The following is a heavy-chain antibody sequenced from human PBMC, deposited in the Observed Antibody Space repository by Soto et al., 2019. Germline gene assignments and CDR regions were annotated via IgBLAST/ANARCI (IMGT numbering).Heavy chain of an antibody. CDR3: ARHSSWIGYDY. CDR2: IDPSDSYT. V-gene: IGHV5-10-1*01. Sequence: GSLKISCQGSGYSFTRYWISWVRQMPGKGLEWVGRIDPSDSYTNYSPSFQGHVTISADKSISTAYLQWCSPKDSDTAMYYCARHSSWIGYDYWGQGTLVPVSS. D-gene: IGHD3-3*01. CDR1: GYSFTRYW. J-gene: IGHJ4*02.